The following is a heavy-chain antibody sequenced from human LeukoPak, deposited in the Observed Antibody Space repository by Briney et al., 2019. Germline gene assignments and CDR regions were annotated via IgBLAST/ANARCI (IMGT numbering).Heavy chain of an antibody. CDR2: INPSGGST. V-gene: IGHV1-46*01. Sequence: ASVKVSCKASGYTFTSYYMHWVRQPPGQGLEWMGIINPSGGSTSYAQKFQGRVTMTRDTSISTAYMELSRLRSDDTAVYYCARESIAAAGGFDYWGQGTLVTVSS. CDR1: GYTFTSYY. D-gene: IGHD6-13*01. J-gene: IGHJ4*02. CDR3: ARESIAAAGGFDY.